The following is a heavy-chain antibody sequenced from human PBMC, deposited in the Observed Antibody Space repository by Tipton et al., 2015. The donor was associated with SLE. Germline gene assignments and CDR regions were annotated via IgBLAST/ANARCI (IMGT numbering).Heavy chain of an antibody. Sequence: QVQLVQSGAEVRKPGSSVKVSCKASGGTFSNYDISWVRQAPGQGPEGMGRIIPIFGSANYAQKFLGRVTITTDESTSTVYMELNSLRSEDTAMYYCATGIRVPAALGYFDSWGQGTLVTVSS. D-gene: IGHD2-2*01. CDR2: IIPIFGSA. J-gene: IGHJ4*02. V-gene: IGHV1-69*01. CDR3: ATGIRVPAALGYFDS. CDR1: GGTFSNYD.